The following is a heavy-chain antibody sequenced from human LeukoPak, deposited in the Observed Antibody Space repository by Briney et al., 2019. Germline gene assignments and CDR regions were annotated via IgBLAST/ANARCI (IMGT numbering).Heavy chain of an antibody. J-gene: IGHJ4*02. Sequence: GGSLRLSCAASGFAFSSYSMNWVRQAPGKGLKWVSAIIGSGLTTYYADSVKGRFTISRDNSKNTLYLQMNSLRAEDTAVYYCAKDLSPGPDWGQGTLVTVSS. CDR1: GFAFSSYS. V-gene: IGHV3-23*01. CDR3: AKDLSPGPD. CDR2: IIGSGLTT.